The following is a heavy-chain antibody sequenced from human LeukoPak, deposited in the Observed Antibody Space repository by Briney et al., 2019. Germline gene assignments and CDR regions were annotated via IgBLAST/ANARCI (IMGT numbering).Heavy chain of an antibody. Sequence: PSETLSLTCTVSGGSISSRSYYWGWIRQPPGKGLEWIGSIYYSGITYYNPSLKSRVTISVDTSKNQFSLKLSSVTAADTAVYYCTVIRQWLVVDYWGQGTLVTVSS. CDR1: GGSISSRSYY. V-gene: IGHV4-39*07. CDR2: IYYSGIT. D-gene: IGHD6-19*01. CDR3: TVIRQWLVVDY. J-gene: IGHJ4*02.